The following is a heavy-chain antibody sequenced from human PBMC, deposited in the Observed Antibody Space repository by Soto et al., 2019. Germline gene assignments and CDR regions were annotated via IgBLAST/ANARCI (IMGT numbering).Heavy chain of an antibody. J-gene: IGHJ4*02. Sequence: AASVKVSCKASGYTFTSYYMHWVRQAPGQGLEWMGIINPSGGSTSYAQKFQGRVTMTRDTSTSTVYMELSSLRSEDTAVYCCARTIEMCSSTSCYDARFDYWGQGTLVTVSS. D-gene: IGHD2-2*01. CDR1: GYTFTSYY. CDR2: INPSGGST. V-gene: IGHV1-46*01. CDR3: ARTIEMCSSTSCYDARFDY.